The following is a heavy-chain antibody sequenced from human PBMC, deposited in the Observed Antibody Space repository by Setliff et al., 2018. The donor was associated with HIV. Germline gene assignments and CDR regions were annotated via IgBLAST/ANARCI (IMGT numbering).Heavy chain of an antibody. CDR2: IHHSGSA. J-gene: IGHJ4*02. CDR1: GGSISSSSYY. CDR3: ASRRMRGNSHGYFDY. Sequence: TSETLSLTCTVSGGSISSSSYYWGWIRQPPGKGLEWIGSIHHSGSAHFNPSLKSRVAMSVDTSENQFSLTLSSVTAADTAVYYCASRRMRGNSHGYFDYWGQGILVTVSS. D-gene: IGHD5-18*01. V-gene: IGHV4-39*07.